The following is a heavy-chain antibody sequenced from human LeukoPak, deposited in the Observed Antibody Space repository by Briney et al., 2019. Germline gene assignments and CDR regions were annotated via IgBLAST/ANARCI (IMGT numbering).Heavy chain of an antibody. D-gene: IGHD6-19*01. CDR3: ARGAVAGTPTFDY. CDR1: GGSFSGYY. CDR2: INHSGST. Sequence: SETLSLTCAVYGGSFSGYYWSWIRQPPEKGLEWIGEINHSGSTNYNPSLKSRVTISVDTSKNQFSLKLSSVTAADTAVYYCARGAVAGTPTFDYCGEGTLVTVSS. V-gene: IGHV4-34*01. J-gene: IGHJ4*02.